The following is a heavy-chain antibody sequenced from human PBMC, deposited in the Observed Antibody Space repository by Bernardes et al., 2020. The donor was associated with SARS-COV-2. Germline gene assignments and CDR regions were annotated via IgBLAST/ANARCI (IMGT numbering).Heavy chain of an antibody. CDR2: IYYSGST. CDR3: ARCVADYYDSSCDYYYYGMDV. CDR1: GGSISSSSYY. V-gene: IGHV4-39*01. J-gene: IGHJ6*02. D-gene: IGHD3-22*01. Sequence: SETLSRTCTVSGGSISSSSYYWGWIRQPPGKGLEWIGSIYYSGSTYYNPSLKSRVTISVDTSKNQFSLKLSSVTAAATAVYYCARCVADYYDSSCDYYYYGMDVWGQGTTVIVSS.